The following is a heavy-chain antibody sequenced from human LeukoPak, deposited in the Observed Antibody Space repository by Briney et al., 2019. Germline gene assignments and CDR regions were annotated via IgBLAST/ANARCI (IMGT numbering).Heavy chain of an antibody. CDR1: GYSFTSYW. Sequence: GESLKISCKGSGYSFTSYWIAWVRQMPGKGLEWMGIIFPGDSDTRYSPSFQGQVIISADESSSTAFLQWGSLKASDTAMYYCARPSRRGGSTDFWGQGTLVTVSS. V-gene: IGHV5-51*01. CDR2: IFPGDSDT. J-gene: IGHJ4*02. D-gene: IGHD3-16*01. CDR3: ARPSRRGGSTDF.